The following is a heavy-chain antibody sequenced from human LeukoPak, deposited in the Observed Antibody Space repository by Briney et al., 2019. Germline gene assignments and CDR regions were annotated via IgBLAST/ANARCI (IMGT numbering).Heavy chain of an antibody. V-gene: IGHV4-34*01. J-gene: IGHJ4*02. CDR3: ARGPDYDSSGYPIDY. D-gene: IGHD3-22*01. CDR2: INHSGST. Sequence: SETLSLTCAVYGGSFSGYYWSWIRQPPGKGLEWIGEINHSGSTNYNPSLKSRVTISVDTSKNQFSPKLSSVTAADTAVYYCARGPDYDSSGYPIDYWGQGTLVTVSS. CDR1: GGSFSGYY.